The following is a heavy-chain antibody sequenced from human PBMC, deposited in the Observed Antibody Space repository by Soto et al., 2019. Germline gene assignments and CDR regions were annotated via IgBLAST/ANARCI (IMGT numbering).Heavy chain of an antibody. D-gene: IGHD1-1*01. CDR3: AKSVYNWNDGFFDY. CDR1: GFTFSSYG. J-gene: IGHJ4*02. V-gene: IGHV3-30*18. CDR2: ISYDGNNK. Sequence: QVQLVESGGGVVQPGRSLRLSCAASGFTFSSYGLHWVRQAPGKGLEWVAVISYDGNNKYYADSVKGRFTNSRDNSKNTLYLQMNSLRAEDTAVYYCAKSVYNWNDGFFDYWGQGTLVTVSS.